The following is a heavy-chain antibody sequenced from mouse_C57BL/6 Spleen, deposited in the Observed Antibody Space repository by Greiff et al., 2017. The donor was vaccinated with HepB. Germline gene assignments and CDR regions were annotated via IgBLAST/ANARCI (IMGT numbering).Heavy chain of an antibody. CDR2: IDPSDSYT. CDR1: GYTFTSYW. Sequence: VQLQQPGAELVMPGASVKLSCKASGYTFTSYWMHWVKQRPGQGLEWIGEIDPSDSYTNYNQKFKGKSTLTVDKSSSTAYMQLSSLTSEDSAVYYCARGELGRIDDWGQGTTLTVSS. D-gene: IGHD4-1*01. J-gene: IGHJ2*01. V-gene: IGHV1-69*01. CDR3: ARGELGRIDD.